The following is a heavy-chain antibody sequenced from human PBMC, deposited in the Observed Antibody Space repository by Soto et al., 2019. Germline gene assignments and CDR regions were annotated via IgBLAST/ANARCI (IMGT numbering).Heavy chain of an antibody. CDR1: GGSFSGYY. V-gene: IGHV4-34*01. CDR3: ARLRRDPSSSSVDY. Sequence: LSLTCAVYGGSFSGYYWSWIRQPPGKGLEWIGEINHSGSTNYNPSLKSRVTISVDTSKNQFSLKLSSVTAADTAVYYCARLRRDPSSSSVDYWGQGTLVTVSS. J-gene: IGHJ4*02. CDR2: INHSGST. D-gene: IGHD6-6*01.